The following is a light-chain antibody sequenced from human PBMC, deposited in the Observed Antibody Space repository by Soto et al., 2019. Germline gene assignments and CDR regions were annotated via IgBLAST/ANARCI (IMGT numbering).Light chain of an antibody. CDR3: SSYAGSYTWV. J-gene: IGLJ3*02. V-gene: IGLV2-8*01. CDR1: SSDVGGYNY. CDR2: EVN. Sequence: QSVLTQPPSAPGSPGQWVTISCTGTSSDVGGYNYVSWYQQHPGKAPKLMIYEVNKRPSGVPDHFSGSKSGNTASLTVSGLQAEDEADYYCSSYAGSYTWVFGGGTQLTVL.